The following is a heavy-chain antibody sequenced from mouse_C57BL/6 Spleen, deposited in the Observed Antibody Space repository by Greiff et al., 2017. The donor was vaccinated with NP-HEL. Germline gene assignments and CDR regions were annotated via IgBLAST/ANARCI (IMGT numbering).Heavy chain of an antibody. CDR3: TTPRYDSSYYAMDY. Sequence: EVKLVESGAELVRPGASVKLSCTASGFNIKDDYMHWVKQRPEQGLEWIGWIDPENGDTEYASKFQGKATITADTSSNTAYLQLSSLTSEDTAVYYWTTPRYDSSYYAMDYWGQGTTVTVSS. CDR1: GFNIKDDY. J-gene: IGHJ4*01. CDR2: IDPENGDT. V-gene: IGHV14-4*01. D-gene: IGHD1-1*01.